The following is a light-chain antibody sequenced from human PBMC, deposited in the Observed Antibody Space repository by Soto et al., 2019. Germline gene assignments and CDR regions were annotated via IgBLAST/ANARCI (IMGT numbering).Light chain of an antibody. J-gene: IGKJ5*01. CDR2: GAS. CDR3: QQRSNWPT. Sequence: VVTPSPGTVSLPPGHRAFLSCRASQSVSSSYLAWYRQKPGQAPSLLIYGASSRATGIPDRFSGSGSGTDFTLTISRLEPEDFAVYYCQQRSNWPTFGQGTRLEIK. V-gene: IGKV3D-20*02. CDR1: QSVSSSY.